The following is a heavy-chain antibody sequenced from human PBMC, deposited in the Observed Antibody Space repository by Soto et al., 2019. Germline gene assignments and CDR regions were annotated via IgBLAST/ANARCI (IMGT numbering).Heavy chain of an antibody. CDR2: IIPIFGTA. V-gene: IGHV1-69*12. CDR3: ARVRIGTTSYYFDY. D-gene: IGHD1-7*01. Sequence: QVQLVQSGAAVKKPGSSVKVSCKASGGTFSSYAISWVRQAPGQGLEWMGGIIPIFGTANYAQKFQGRVTITADESTSTAYMELSSLRSDDTAVYYCARVRIGTTSYYFDYWGQGTLVTVSS. J-gene: IGHJ4*02. CDR1: GGTFSSYA.